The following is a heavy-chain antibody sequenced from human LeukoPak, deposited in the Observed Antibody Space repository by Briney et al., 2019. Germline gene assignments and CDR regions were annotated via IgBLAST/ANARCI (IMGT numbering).Heavy chain of an antibody. V-gene: IGHV3-23*01. CDR1: GFTFSSYA. J-gene: IGHJ5*02. CDR3: AKDRMGLSSTSYGHWSDP. D-gene: IGHD2-2*01. Sequence: GGSLRLSCAASGFTFSSYAMSWVRQAPGKGLEWVSAISGSGGSTYYADSVKGRFTISRDNSKNTLYLQMNSLRAEDTAVYYCAKDRMGLSSTSYGHWSDPWGQGTLVTVSS. CDR2: ISGSGGST.